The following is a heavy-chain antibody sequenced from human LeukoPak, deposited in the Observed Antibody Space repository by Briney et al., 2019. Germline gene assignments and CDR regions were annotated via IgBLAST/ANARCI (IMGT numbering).Heavy chain of an antibody. V-gene: IGHV3-7*04. CDR3: TGGGYSSSWFWID. J-gene: IGHJ4*02. CDR1: GFTFSNYW. CDR2: IKQDGSEK. Sequence: GGSLRLSCAASGFTFSNYWMTWVRQGPGKGLEWVANIKQDGSEKYYVDSLKGRFTISRDNAKSSLYLQMNSLRAEDTAVYYWTGGGYSSSWFWIDWGQGILVTVSS. D-gene: IGHD6-13*01.